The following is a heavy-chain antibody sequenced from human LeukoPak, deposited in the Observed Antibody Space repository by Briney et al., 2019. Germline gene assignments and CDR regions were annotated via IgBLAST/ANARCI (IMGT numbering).Heavy chain of an antibody. CDR2: IYYSVTT. Sequence: SETLSLTCTVSGGSISGSSCYWGWIRQPPGKGLEWIGSIYYSVTTYYKPSLKSRVTVSVDTSKNQFSLNLSSVTAADTAVYYCARSAYSSAWYDFGYWGHGTLVTVSS. J-gene: IGHJ4*01. CDR3: ARSAYSSAWYDFGY. D-gene: IGHD6-19*01. V-gene: IGHV4-39*07. CDR1: GGSISGSSCY.